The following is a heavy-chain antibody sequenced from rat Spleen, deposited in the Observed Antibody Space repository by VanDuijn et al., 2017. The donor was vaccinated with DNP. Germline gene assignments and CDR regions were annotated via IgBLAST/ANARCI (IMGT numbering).Heavy chain of an antibody. J-gene: IGHJ4*01. CDR3: SRYGEYTALDA. Sequence: QVQLKESGPGMVQPSQTLSLTCTVSGFSLPDYSVHWVRQPPGQVLEWIAAIASGGISFYNSILKSRVSISRDTSKSQVFLKMNSLKIEDTAIYYCSRYGEYTALDAWGQGTSVTVSS. CDR1: GFSLPDYS. V-gene: IGHV2-19*01. D-gene: IGHD1-3*01. CDR2: IASGGIS.